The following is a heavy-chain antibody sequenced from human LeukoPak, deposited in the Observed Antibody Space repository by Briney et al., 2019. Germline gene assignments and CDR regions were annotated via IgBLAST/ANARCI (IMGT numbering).Heavy chain of an antibody. Sequence: GGSLRLSCAASGFTFSSYGMHWVRQAPGKGLEWVAVIWYDGSNKYYADSVKGRFTISRDNSKNTLYLQMNSLRAEDTAVYYCARDLTDCSGGSCYGLGYWGQGTLVTVAS. CDR2: IWYDGSNK. CDR3: ARDLTDCSGGSCYGLGY. CDR1: GFTFSSYG. J-gene: IGHJ4*02. V-gene: IGHV3-33*01. D-gene: IGHD2-15*01.